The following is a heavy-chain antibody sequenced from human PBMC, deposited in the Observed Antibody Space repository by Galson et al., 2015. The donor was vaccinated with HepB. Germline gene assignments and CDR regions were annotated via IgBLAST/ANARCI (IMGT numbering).Heavy chain of an antibody. J-gene: IGHJ6*03. CDR3: ARGRRDGYNYYYYYYMEA. CDR2: IILIIGIA. CDR1: GGTFSSYG. Sequence: SVKVSCKASGGTFSSYGISWVRQAPGQGLEWMGGIILIIGIANYAQKFQGRVTITADTSTSTAYMELSSLRSEDTAVYYCARGRRDGYNYYYYYYMEAWGKGTTVTVSS. D-gene: IGHD5-24*01. V-gene: IGHV1-69*10.